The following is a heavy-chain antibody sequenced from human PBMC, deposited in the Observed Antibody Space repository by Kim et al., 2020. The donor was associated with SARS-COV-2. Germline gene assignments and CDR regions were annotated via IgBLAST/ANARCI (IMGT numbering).Heavy chain of an antibody. CDR1: GYTFTNYG. V-gene: IGHV1-18*04. J-gene: IGHJ3*02. D-gene: IGHD2-21*01. CDR3: ARAPRPYESDWDDALDI. CDR2: ISGNNDKT. Sequence: ASVKVSCKASGYTFTNYGMTWVRQAPEQGLEWMGWISGNNDKTKYAQNFQDRVSMTTDTSTSTAYMELRSLRFDDTAMYYCARAPRPYESDWDDALDIWGPGTLVTVSS.